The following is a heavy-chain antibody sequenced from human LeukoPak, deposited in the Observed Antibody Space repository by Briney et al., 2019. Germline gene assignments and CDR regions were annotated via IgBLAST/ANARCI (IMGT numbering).Heavy chain of an antibody. Sequence: SETPSLTCAVYGGSFSGYYWSWIRQPPGKGLEWIGEINHSGSTNYNPSLKSRVTISVDTSKNQFSLKLSSVTAADTAVYYCARGGITGTRWFDPWGQGTLVTVSS. CDR2: INHSGST. D-gene: IGHD1-7*01. CDR3: ARGGITGTRWFDP. J-gene: IGHJ5*02. V-gene: IGHV4-34*01. CDR1: GGSFSGYY.